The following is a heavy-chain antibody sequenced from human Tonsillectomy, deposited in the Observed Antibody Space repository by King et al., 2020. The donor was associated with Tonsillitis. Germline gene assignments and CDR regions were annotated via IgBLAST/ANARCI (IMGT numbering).Heavy chain of an antibody. D-gene: IGHD3-22*01. Sequence: QLQESGPGLVKPSETLSLTCTVSGGSISSSSYYWGWIRQPPGKGLEWIGSIYYSGSTYYNPSLKSRVTISVDTSKNQFSQKLNSVIAADTAVFYCARQYYYESCGYSELGYWGQGILVTVSS. CDR1: GGSISSSSYY. CDR3: ARQYYYESCGYSELGY. V-gene: IGHV4-39*07. CDR2: IYYSGST. J-gene: IGHJ4*02.